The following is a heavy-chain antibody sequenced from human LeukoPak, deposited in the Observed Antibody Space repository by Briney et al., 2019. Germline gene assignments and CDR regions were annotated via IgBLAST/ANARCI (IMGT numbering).Heavy chain of an antibody. J-gene: IGHJ4*02. V-gene: IGHV3-53*01. CDR3: ARDRCDGDCRDWDY. Sequence: GGSLRLSCAASGFTVSSNYMSWVRQAPGKGLEWVSVIYSGGSTYYADSVKGRFSISRDNAKNSLYLQMFTLRAEDTAVYYCARDRCDGDCRDWDYWGQGTLVTVSS. D-gene: IGHD2-21*02. CDR2: IYSGGST. CDR1: GFTVSSNY.